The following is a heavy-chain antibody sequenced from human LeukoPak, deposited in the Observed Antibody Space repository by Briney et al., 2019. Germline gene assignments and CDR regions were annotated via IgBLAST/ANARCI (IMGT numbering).Heavy chain of an antibody. CDR3: ARDRRSGGSWLPYNWFDP. D-gene: IGHD2-15*01. Sequence: PSETLSLTCTVSGGSISSGSYYWSWIRQPPGKGLEWIGYIYYSGSTYYNPSLKSRVTISVNTSKNQFSLKLSSVTAADTAVYYCARDRRSGGSWLPYNWFDPWGQGTLVTVSS. CDR2: IYYSGST. J-gene: IGHJ5*02. V-gene: IGHV4-30-4*08. CDR1: GGSISSGSYY.